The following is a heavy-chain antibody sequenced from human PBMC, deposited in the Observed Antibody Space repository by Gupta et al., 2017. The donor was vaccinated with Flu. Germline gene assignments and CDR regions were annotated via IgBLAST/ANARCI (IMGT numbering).Heavy chain of an antibody. V-gene: IGHV3-23*01. D-gene: IGHD3-22*01. CDR1: GFTCNSNA. CDR2: ITGSGDST. CDR3: VKARSSRGYYYTSDY. Sequence: EVQLLESGGGLVQPGGSLRLSCAASGFTCNSNAMTWVRQAPGTGPECVSVITGSGDSTFYGDSVKGRFTISRDNSRNRVYLQMDSLRAEDTAVYYCVKARSSRGYYYTSDYWGQGTLVTVSS. J-gene: IGHJ4*02.